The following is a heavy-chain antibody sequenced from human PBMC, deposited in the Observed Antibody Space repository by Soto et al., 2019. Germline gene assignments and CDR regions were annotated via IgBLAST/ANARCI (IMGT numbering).Heavy chain of an antibody. V-gene: IGHV4-59*01. CDR2: IYHSGST. CDR3: ARDTTMVRGVKFDYYYGMDV. CDR1: GGSISSYY. J-gene: IGHJ6*02. D-gene: IGHD3-10*01. Sequence: SETLSLTCTVSGGSISSYYWSWIRQPPGKGLEWIGYIYHSGSTNYNPSLKSRVTISVDTSKNQFSLKLSSVTAADTAVYYCARDTTMVRGVKFDYYYGMDVWGQGTTVTVSS.